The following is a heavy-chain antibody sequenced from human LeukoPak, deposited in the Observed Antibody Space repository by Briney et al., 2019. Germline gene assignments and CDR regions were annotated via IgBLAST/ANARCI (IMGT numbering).Heavy chain of an antibody. Sequence: SETLSLTCTVSGGSISSYYRSWIRQPAGKGLEWIGRIFTSGSTNYNPSLKSRVTISVDTSKNQFSLKVSSVTAADTAVYYCARGDGYRERVIDYWGQGTLVTVSS. D-gene: IGHD5-24*01. CDR2: IFTSGST. CDR1: GGSISSYY. V-gene: IGHV4-4*07. CDR3: ARGDGYRERVIDY. J-gene: IGHJ4*02.